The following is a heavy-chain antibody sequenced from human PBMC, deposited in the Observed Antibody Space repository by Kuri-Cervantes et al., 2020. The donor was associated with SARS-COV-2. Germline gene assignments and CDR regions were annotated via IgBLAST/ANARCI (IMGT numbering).Heavy chain of an antibody. V-gene: IGHV4-30-2*01. CDR3: ARGGYYYDSSGYYMPGGEGYFDL. Sequence: SETLSLTCTVSGGSISSGGYYWSWIRQPPGKGLEWIGYIYHSGSTYYNPSLKSRVTISVDRSKNQFSLKLSSVTAADTAVYYCARGGYYYDSSGYYMPGGEGYFDLWGRGTLVTVS. CDR1: GGSISSGGYY. D-gene: IGHD3-22*01. J-gene: IGHJ2*01. CDR2: IYHSGST.